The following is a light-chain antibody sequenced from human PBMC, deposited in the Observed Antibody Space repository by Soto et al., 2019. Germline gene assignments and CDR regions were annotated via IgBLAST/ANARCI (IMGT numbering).Light chain of an antibody. CDR3: CSYAGSYSYV. Sequence: QSVLTQPRSVSGSPGQSVIVSCTGTSSDVGAYNSVSWFQHHPGKAPKLMIYDVTERPSGVPYRFSGSKSGNTASLTISGLQAEDEADHYCCSYAGSYSYVFGTGTKVTVL. V-gene: IGLV2-11*01. J-gene: IGLJ1*01. CDR1: SSDVGAYNS. CDR2: DVT.